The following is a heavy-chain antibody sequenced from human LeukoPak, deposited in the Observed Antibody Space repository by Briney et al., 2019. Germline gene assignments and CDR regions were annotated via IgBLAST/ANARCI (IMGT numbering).Heavy chain of an antibody. J-gene: IGHJ3*02. CDR2: IYSGGST. CDR3: TRNTRDAFDI. V-gene: IGHV3-53*01. CDR1: GFTVSSNY. Sequence: PGGSLRLSCAASGFTVSSNYMSWVRQAPGKGLEWVSVIYSGGSTYYADSVKGRFTISRDNSKNTLYLQMNSLSAEDTAVYYCTRNTRDAFDIWGQGTMVTVSS.